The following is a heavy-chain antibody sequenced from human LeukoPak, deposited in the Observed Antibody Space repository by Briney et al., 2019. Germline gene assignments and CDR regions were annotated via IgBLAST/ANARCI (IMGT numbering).Heavy chain of an antibody. CDR3: ARAPEWLGWFDP. V-gene: IGHV4-59*11. CDR2: IYYSGST. CDR1: GGSISSHY. D-gene: IGHD3-3*01. Sequence: SETLSLTCTVSGGSISSHYWSWIRQPPGKGLEWIGYIYYSGSTNYNPSLKSRVTISVDTSKNQFSLKLSSVTAADTAVYYCARAPEWLGWFDPWGQGTLVTVSS. J-gene: IGHJ5*02.